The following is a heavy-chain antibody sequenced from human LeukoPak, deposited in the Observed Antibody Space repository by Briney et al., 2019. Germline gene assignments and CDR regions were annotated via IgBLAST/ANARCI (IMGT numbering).Heavy chain of an antibody. Sequence: SETLSLTCTVSGGSISGDDYYWSWIRQPPGKGLEWIGYIYYSGSTYYNPSLKSRVTISVDTSKNQFSLKLSSVTAADTAVYYCARGGSGWNPFDYWGQGTLVTVSS. CDR1: GGSISGDDYY. D-gene: IGHD6-19*01. J-gene: IGHJ4*02. CDR2: IYYSGST. CDR3: ARGGSGWNPFDY. V-gene: IGHV4-30-4*01.